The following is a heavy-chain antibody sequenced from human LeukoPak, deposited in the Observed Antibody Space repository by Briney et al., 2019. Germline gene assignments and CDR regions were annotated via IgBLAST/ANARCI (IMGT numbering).Heavy chain of an antibody. Sequence: PGRSLRLSCAASGFTFSSYAMHWVRQAPGKGLGWGAVISYDGSNKYYADSAKGRFTISRDNSKNTLYLQMNSLRAEDTAVYSCARETTVVTGDYWGQGTLVTVSS. D-gene: IGHD4-23*01. J-gene: IGHJ4*02. CDR2: ISYDGSNK. V-gene: IGHV3-30*01. CDR1: GFTFSSYA. CDR3: ARETTVVTGDY.